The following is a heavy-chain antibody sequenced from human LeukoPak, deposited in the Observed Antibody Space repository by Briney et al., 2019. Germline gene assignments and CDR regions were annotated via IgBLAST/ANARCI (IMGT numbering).Heavy chain of an antibody. Sequence: KTSETLSLTCIVSGGSISSGSHYWGWIRQPPGKGLEWIGSMHYSGITYYSPSLTSRVTISVDTSKNQFSLRLSSVTAADTAVYYCARYPYSDSGVWQAFDYWGQGTLVTASS. D-gene: IGHD5-12*01. J-gene: IGHJ4*02. CDR3: ARYPYSDSGVWQAFDY. CDR2: MHYSGIT. CDR1: GGSISSGSHY. V-gene: IGHV4-39*01.